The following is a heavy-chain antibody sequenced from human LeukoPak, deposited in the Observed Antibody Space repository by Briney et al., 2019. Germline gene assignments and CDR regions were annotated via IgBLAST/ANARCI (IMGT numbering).Heavy chain of an antibody. J-gene: IGHJ3*02. Sequence: GGSLRLSCAASGLTFSSYSMNWVRQAPGKGLEWVSSITSSSSYIYNADSVKGRFTTSRDNAKNSLYLQMNSLRAEDTAVYYCAKDQDCSSTSCYNAFDIWGQGTMVTVSS. CDR1: GLTFSSYS. V-gene: IGHV3-21*01. CDR3: AKDQDCSSTSCYNAFDI. CDR2: ITSSSSYI. D-gene: IGHD2-2*02.